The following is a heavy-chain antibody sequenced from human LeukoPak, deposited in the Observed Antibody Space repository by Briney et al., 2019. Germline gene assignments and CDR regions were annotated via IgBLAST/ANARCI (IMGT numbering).Heavy chain of an antibody. Sequence: GASVKVSCKASRDTFINDYIHWVRQAPGQGLEWMGFINPSGSSAAYAQKFQGRLTMTRDMFTSTDYMELTSLTSDDTAVYYCARDNSVGETAWWFDPWGRGTLVTVSS. CDR1: RDTFINDY. J-gene: IGHJ5*02. CDR3: ARDNSVGETAWWFDP. D-gene: IGHD1-26*01. V-gene: IGHV1-46*01. CDR2: INPSGSSA.